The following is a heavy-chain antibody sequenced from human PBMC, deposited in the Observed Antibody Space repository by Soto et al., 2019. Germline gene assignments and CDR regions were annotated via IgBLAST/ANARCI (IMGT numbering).Heavy chain of an antibody. D-gene: IGHD2-15*01. J-gene: IGHJ4*02. CDR2: IYYSGST. CDR3: ASEGYDSTYY. Sequence: SETLSLTSPVSGGTISSGGYYWSWIRQHPGKGLEWIGYIYYSGSTYYNPSLKSRVTTSVDTSKNQFSLKLSSVTAADTAVYYCASEGYDSTYYWGQGTLVTVSS. V-gene: IGHV4-31*03. CDR1: GGTISSGGYY.